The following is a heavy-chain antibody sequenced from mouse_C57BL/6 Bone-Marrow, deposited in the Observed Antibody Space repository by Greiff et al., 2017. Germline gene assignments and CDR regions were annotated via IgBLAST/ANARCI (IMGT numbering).Heavy chain of an antibody. D-gene: IGHD1-1*01. J-gene: IGHJ3*01. CDR1: GYTFTEYT. V-gene: IGHV1-62-2*01. CDR2: FYPGSGSI. Sequence: VQLQQSGAELVKPGASVKLSCKASGYTFTEYTIHWVKPRSGQGLEWIGWFYPGSGSIKYNEKFKDKASLTADKSSSTVYMELSRLTSEESEVYFCARHEDGSSPACFAYWGQGTLVTVSA. CDR3: ARHEDGSSPACFAY.